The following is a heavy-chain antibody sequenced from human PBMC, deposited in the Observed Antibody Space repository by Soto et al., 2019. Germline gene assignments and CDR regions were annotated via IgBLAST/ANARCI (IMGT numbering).Heavy chain of an antibody. CDR2: MSYSGST. Sequence: SETLSLTCTVSGGSISSSSYYWGWIRQPPGKGLEWIGSMSYSGSTSYNPSLKSRVSISVDTSKTQFSLRLSSVTAADTAVYYCARHFTEGYYSGSGSPRRNYYYYYYMDAWGKGTTVTVSS. CDR3: ARHFTEGYYSGSGSPRRNYYYYYYMDA. CDR1: GGSISSSSYY. J-gene: IGHJ6*03. D-gene: IGHD3-10*01. V-gene: IGHV4-39*01.